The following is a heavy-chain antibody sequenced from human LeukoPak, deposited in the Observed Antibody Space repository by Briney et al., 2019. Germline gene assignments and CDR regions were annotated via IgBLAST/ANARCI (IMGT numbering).Heavy chain of an antibody. CDR1: GGSVSSGSYY. J-gene: IGHJ6*04. CDR2: IYYSGST. Sequence: PSETLSLTCTVSGGSVSSGSYYWSWIRPPPGKGLEWIGYIYYSGSTNYNPSLKSRLTISVDTSKNQFSLKLSSVTAADTAVYYCARADGGNDILTGYALGYYYYYGMDVWGKGTTVTVSS. V-gene: IGHV4-61*01. D-gene: IGHD3-9*01. CDR3: ARADGGNDILTGYALGYYYYYGMDV.